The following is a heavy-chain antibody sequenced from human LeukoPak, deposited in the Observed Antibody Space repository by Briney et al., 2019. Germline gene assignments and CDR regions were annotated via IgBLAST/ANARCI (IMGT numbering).Heavy chain of an antibody. D-gene: IGHD2-21*02. CDR2: IIPIFCTA. CDR3: ARVVCGGDCLNWFAP. V-gene: IGHV1-69*01. J-gene: IGHJ5*02. CDR1: GGTFSSYA. Sequence: SSVKVSCKGSGGTFSSYAISGVGQPPSQGREWMGVIIPIFCTANYAQKFQGRVTITADESTSTAYMELSSLRSEDTAVYYCARVVCGGDCLNWFAPWGQGTLVTVSS.